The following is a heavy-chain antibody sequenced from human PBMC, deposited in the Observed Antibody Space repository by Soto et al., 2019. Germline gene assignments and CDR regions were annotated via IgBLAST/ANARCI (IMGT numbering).Heavy chain of an antibody. J-gene: IGHJ5*02. D-gene: IGHD2-15*01. CDR2: IIPIFGTA. Sequence: VASVKVSCKASGGTFSSYAISWVRQAPGQGLEWMGGIIPIFGTANYAQKFQGRVTITADESISTAYMELSSLGSEDTAVYYCARTPSGVVGAPRINWFDPWGQGTLVTVSS. V-gene: IGHV1-69*13. CDR1: GGTFSSYA. CDR3: ARTPSGVVGAPRINWFDP.